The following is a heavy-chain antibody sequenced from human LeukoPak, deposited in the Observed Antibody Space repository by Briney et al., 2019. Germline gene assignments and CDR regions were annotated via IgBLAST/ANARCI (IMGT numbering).Heavy chain of an antibody. V-gene: IGHV3-74*01. J-gene: IGHJ3*02. CDR1: GFTFSSYW. D-gene: IGHD2-2*01. Sequence: PGGSLRLSCAASGFTFSSYWMHWVRQAPGKGLVWVSRINSDGSSTSYADSVKGRFTISRDNAVNSLFLQMNSLRAEDTAVYYCASRYCTSTNCYAFDIWGQGTMVTVSS. CDR2: INSDGSST. CDR3: ASRYCTSTNCYAFDI.